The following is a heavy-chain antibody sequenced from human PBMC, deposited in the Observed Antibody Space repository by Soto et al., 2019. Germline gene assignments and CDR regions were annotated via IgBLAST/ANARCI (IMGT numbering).Heavy chain of an antibody. CDR3: ATDCDILTGNPRYFAY. V-gene: IGHV3-33*01. D-gene: IGHD3-9*01. CDR1: GFTFSSYG. Sequence: QVQLVESGGGVVQPGRSLRLSCAASGFTFSSYGMHWVRQAPGKGLEWVAVIWYDGSNKYYADSVKGRFTISRDNSKNTLYLQVNSLRAEDTAVYYCATDCDILTGNPRYFAYWGQGTLVTVSS. CDR2: IWYDGSNK. J-gene: IGHJ4*02.